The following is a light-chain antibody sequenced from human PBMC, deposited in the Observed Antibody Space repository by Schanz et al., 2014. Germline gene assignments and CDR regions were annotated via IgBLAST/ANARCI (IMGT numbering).Light chain of an antibody. CDR3: SSFTSSSTWV. J-gene: IGLJ3*02. V-gene: IGLV2-8*01. Sequence: QSALTQPPSASGSPGQSVTISCTGTSSDVGGYNYVSWYQQHPGKAPKLMIFEVSKRPSGVPDRFSGSKSGNTASLTVSGXXAEDEADYYCSSFTSSSTWVFGGGTKVTV. CDR2: EVS. CDR1: SSDVGGYNY.